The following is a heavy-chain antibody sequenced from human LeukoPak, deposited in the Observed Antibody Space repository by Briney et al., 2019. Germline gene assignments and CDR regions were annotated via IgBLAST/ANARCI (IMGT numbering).Heavy chain of an antibody. V-gene: IGHV3-64*01. J-gene: IGHJ3*02. D-gene: IGHD2-15*01. Sequence: GGSLRLSCAASGFTFSSYAMHWVRQAPGKGLEYVSAISSNGGSTYYANSVKGRFTISRDNSKNTLCLQMGSLRAEDMAVYYCARYCSGGSCYTGAFDIWGQGTMVTVSS. CDR3: ARYCSGGSCYTGAFDI. CDR2: ISSNGGST. CDR1: GFTFSSYA.